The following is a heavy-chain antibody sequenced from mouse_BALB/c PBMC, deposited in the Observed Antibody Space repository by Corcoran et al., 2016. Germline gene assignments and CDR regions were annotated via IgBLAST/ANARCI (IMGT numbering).Heavy chain of an antibody. D-gene: IGHD4-1*01. Sequence: QVTLKESGPGKLQPSQTLSLTCSFSGCSLCTSGMGVGWIRQPSGKGLEWLAHIWLDDAKRYDPALKSRLTNSKDTSNSQVFLKIANLDTADTATYYCARTWGEAYFDYWGQGTTLTVSA. CDR2: IWLDDAK. J-gene: IGHJ2*01. V-gene: IGHV8-8*01. CDR1: GCSLCTSGMG. CDR3: ARTWGEAYFDY.